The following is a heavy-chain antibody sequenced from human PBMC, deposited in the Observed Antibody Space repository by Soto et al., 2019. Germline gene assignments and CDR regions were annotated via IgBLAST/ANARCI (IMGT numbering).Heavy chain of an antibody. CDR3: ARDATVNYDSGEYYGLDV. CDR2: ISYDGNNK. V-gene: IGHV3-30-3*01. CDR1: GFTFSSYA. Sequence: GGSLRLSCAASGFTFSSYAMHWVRQAPGKGLDWVAVISYDGNNKNYADSVKGRFTISRDNSKNTLYMQINSLRGDDTAVYYCARDATVNYDSGEYYGLDVWGQGTTVTVSS. J-gene: IGHJ6*02. D-gene: IGHD4-17*01.